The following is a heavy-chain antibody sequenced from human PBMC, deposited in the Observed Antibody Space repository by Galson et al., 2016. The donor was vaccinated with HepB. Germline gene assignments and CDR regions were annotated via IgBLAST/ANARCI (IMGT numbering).Heavy chain of an antibody. V-gene: IGHV3-30-3*01. CDR3: ARAARSSGYCDVFDI. D-gene: IGHD3-22*01. CDR1: GITLRNFI. J-gene: IGHJ3*02. Sequence: SLRLSCAASGITLRNFIIHWVRQPPGKGLEWVAAISHDDTSKYYTDSVKGRFTISRDNSGNTVDLQMNSLRAEDTAVYDCARAARSSGYCDVFDIWGQGTKVTVSS. CDR2: ISHDDTSK.